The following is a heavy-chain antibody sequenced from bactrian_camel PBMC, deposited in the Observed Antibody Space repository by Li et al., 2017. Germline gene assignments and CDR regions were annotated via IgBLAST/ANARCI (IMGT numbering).Heavy chain of an antibody. Sequence: HVQLVESGGGLVQSGGSLRLSCAASGYSYTNLCMSWVRQAPGKGLEWVSTIRSGGGSTYYPDSVKGRFTISRDNAKNTLYLQMNSLKTEDTAMYYCAAESKYDFCTGLPPAEELKYWGQGTQVTVS. CDR3: AAESKYDFCTGLPPAEELKY. D-gene: IGHD3*01. CDR2: IRSGGGST. V-gene: IGHV3S1*01. J-gene: IGHJ4*01. CDR1: GYSYTNLC.